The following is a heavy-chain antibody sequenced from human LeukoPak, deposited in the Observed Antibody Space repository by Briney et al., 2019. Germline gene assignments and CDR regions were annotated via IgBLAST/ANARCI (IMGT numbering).Heavy chain of an antibody. V-gene: IGHV1-8*01. D-gene: IGHD3-16*02. CDR2: MNPNSGNT. Sequence: GASVKVSCKASGYTFTSYDINWVRQATGQGLEWMGWMNPNSGNTGYAQKFQGRVTMTRNTSISTAYMELSSLRSEDTAVYYCARARVNYDYVWGSYRYRFSDIWGQGTMVTVSS. CDR1: GYTFTSYD. CDR3: ARARVNYDYVWGSYRYRFSDI. J-gene: IGHJ3*02.